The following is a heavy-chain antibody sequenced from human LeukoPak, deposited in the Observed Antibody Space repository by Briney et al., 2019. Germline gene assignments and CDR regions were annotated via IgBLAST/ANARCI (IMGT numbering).Heavy chain of an antibody. CDR2: IIPISGTA. J-gene: IGHJ4*02. CDR1: GVTFSNFA. CDR3: ARVGYDSSGYYLHDY. Sequence: ASVKVSCKASGVTFSNFAISWVRRAPGQGLEWMGGIIPISGTANYAQKFQGRVTITADKFTSTAYMELSSLRSEDTAVYYCARVGYDSSGYYLHDYWGQGTLVTVSS. V-gene: IGHV1-69*06. D-gene: IGHD3-22*01.